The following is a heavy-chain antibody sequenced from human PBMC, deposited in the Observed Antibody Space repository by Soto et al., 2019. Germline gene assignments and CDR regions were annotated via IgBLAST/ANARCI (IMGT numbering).Heavy chain of an antibody. J-gene: IGHJ6*02. Sequence: GASVKVSCKASGGTFSSYAISWVRQAPGQGLEWMGGIIPIFGTANYAQKFQGRVTITADESTSTAYMELSSLRSEDTAVYYCAREARFLEWLLGPLVLYYYYYGMDVWGQGTTVTVSS. D-gene: IGHD3-3*01. CDR3: AREARFLEWLLGPLVLYYYYYGMDV. V-gene: IGHV1-69*13. CDR1: GGTFSSYA. CDR2: IIPIFGTA.